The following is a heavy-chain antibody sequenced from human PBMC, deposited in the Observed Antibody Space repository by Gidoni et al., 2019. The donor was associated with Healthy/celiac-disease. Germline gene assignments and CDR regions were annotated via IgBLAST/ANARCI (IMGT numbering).Heavy chain of an antibody. Sequence: QVQLQQWGAGLLKPSETLYLTCAVYGGYFSGLYWTWIRQPPGKGLEWIGEINHSGSTYYNPSLKTRVTISVDTSKNQFSLKLTSVTAADTAVYYCARPLHCSATSCSGPLDYWGRGTLVTVSS. D-gene: IGHD2-2*01. CDR1: GGYFSGLY. CDR2: INHSGST. J-gene: IGHJ4*02. V-gene: IGHV4-34*01. CDR3: ARPLHCSATSCSGPLDY.